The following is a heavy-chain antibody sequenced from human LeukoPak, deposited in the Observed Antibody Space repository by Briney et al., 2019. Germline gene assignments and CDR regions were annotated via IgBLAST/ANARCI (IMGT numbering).Heavy chain of an antibody. CDR3: ASYSSSWYAPWSGYYYYMDV. J-gene: IGHJ6*03. CDR2: ISAYNGNT. Sequence: ASVRVSCKASGYTFTSYGISWVRQAPGQGLEWMGWISAYNGNTNYAQKLQGRVTMTTDTSTSTAYMELRSLRSDDTAVYYCASYSSSWYAPWSGYYYYMDVWGKGTTVTVSS. V-gene: IGHV1-18*01. D-gene: IGHD6-13*01. CDR1: GYTFTSYG.